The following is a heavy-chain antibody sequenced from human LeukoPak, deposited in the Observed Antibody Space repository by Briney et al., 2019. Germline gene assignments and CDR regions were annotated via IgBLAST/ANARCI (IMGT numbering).Heavy chain of an antibody. CDR3: ARHVDWRWFDP. D-gene: IGHD2-21*01. CDR1: GGSISSGSYY. V-gene: IGHV4-39*01. CDR2: IYYSGST. Sequence: SETLSLTCTVSGGSISSGSYYWSWIRQPAGKGLEWIGRIYYSGSTYYNPSLKSRVTISLDTSKNQFSLKLSSVTAADTAVYYCARHVDWRWFDPWGQGTLVIVSS. J-gene: IGHJ5*02.